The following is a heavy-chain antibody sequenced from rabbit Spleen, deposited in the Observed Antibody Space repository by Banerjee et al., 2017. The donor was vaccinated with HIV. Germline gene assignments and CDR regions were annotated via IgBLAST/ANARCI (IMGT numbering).Heavy chain of an antibody. CDR3: AREVLYAAYAAFGDATIYYFDL. J-gene: IGHJ4*01. CDR1: GFDLSSYW. Sequence: QSLEESGGDLVKPGASLTLTCTASGFDLSSYWICWVRQAPGKGLEWIACIYTTGTWTYYASWARGRFTISNTSSTTVALQMTSLTAADTATYFCAREVLYAAYAAFGDATIYYFDLWGPGTLVTVS. D-gene: IGHD6-1*01. V-gene: IGHV1S40*01. CDR2: IYTTGTWT.